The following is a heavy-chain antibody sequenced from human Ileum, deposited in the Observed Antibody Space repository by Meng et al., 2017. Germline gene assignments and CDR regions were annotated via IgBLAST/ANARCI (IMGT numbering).Heavy chain of an antibody. CDR1: GGSFSSGGYY. D-gene: IGHD1-26*01. J-gene: IGHJ4*02. Sequence: LRLSCTVSGGSFSSGGYYWSWIRLHPEKGLEWIGYIYYSGTTYYKPSLKSRVTISMDTSKNQFSLKLNSVSVADTAVYYCATGTKWGYDSWGPGTFVAVSS. CDR2: IYYSGTT. CDR3: ATGTKWGYDS. V-gene: IGHV4-31*03.